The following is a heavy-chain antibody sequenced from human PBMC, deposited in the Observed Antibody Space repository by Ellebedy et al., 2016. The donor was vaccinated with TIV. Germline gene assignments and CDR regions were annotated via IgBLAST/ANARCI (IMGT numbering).Heavy chain of an antibody. J-gene: IGHJ4*02. CDR1: GGSISTYY. Sequence: MPSETLSLTCTVSGGSISTYYWNWIRQPTGKGLEGIGYIYSIGRTNYNPSLRSRVTMSVDTSKNQFSLELRSVTAADTAVYYFARALDISYFDQWGQGSLVTVSS. CDR2: IYSIGRT. D-gene: IGHD2-2*03. CDR3: ARALDISYFDQ. V-gene: IGHV4-59*01.